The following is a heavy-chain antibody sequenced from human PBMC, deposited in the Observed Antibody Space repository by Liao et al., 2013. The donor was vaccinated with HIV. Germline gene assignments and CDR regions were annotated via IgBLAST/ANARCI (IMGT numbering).Heavy chain of an antibody. D-gene: IGHD1-1*01. V-gene: IGHV4-59*12. CDR3: ARGRLERPIRGWFDP. J-gene: IGHJ5*02. CDR1: GGSITGYY. CDR2: TYNFGST. Sequence: QVQLQESGPGLVKPSETLTLTCNVSGGSITGYYWSWIRQPPGRGLEWIGYTYNFGSTNYNPALKSRLIISVDMSKDQFSLKLSSVTAADTAVYYCARGRLERPIRGWFDPWGQGTLVTVSS.